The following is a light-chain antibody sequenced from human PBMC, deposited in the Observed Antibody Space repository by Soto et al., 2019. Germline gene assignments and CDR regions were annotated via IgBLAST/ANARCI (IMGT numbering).Light chain of an antibody. Sequence: QSVLTQPPSVSATPGQRVTLSCSGTTSNVGANTVNWYQQFPGTAPTLLIFSDDQRPSGVPDRFSGSRSGTSGSLAISGLQSADEAHYYCAAWDDTLVGWVFGGGTKHTVL. CDR3: AAWDDTLVGWV. V-gene: IGLV1-44*01. CDR2: SDD. CDR1: TSNVGANT. J-gene: IGLJ3*02.